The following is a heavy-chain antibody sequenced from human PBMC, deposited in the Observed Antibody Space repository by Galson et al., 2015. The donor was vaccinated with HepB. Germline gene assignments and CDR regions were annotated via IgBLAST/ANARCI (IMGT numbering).Heavy chain of an antibody. CDR3: AKSISWYYYGMDV. CDR1: GFTFSSYA. J-gene: IGHJ6*02. Sequence: SLRLSCAASGFTFSSYAMSWVRQAPGKGLEWVSAISGSGGSTYYADSVKGRFTISRDNSKNTLYLQMNSLRAEDTAVYYCAKSISWYYYGMDVWGQGTTVTVSS. D-gene: IGHD1-14*01. CDR2: ISGSGGST. V-gene: IGHV3-23*01.